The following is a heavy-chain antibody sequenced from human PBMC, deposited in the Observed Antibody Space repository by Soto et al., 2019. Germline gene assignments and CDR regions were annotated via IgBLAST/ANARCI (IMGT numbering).Heavy chain of an antibody. CDR2: IYWHDDK. Sequence: QITLKESGPTLGKPTQTLTLTCSLSGFSLSTSGVGVGWIRQPPGKAPEWLALIYWHDDKRYSPSLKSRLTITKDTSKNQVVLTMTNMDLVDTDTYYCAHRRCSVGSFYQTFDYWGQGTLVTVSS. J-gene: IGHJ4*02. CDR3: AHRRCSVGSFYQTFDY. CDR1: GFSLSTSGVG. V-gene: IGHV2-5*01. D-gene: IGHD2-15*01.